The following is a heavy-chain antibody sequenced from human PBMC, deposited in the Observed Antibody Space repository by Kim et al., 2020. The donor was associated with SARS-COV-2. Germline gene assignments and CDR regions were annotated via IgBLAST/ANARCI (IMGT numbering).Heavy chain of an antibody. V-gene: IGHV4-59*08. Sequence: SETLSLTCTVSGDSINSYYWSWIRQPPGEGLEWIGNIHSSGGAHYKSSLKSRLTISMDTSINQFSLRLTSVTAADTAVYYCARHGDRPSRPTSLYDWFDP. CDR2: IHSSGGA. CDR3: ARHGDRPSRPTSLYDWFDP. D-gene: IGHD3-16*01. J-gene: IGHJ5*02. CDR1: GDSINSYY.